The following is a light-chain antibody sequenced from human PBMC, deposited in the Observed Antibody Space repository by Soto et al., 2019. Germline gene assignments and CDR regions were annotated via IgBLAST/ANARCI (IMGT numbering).Light chain of an antibody. J-gene: IGLJ3*02. Sequence: QSALSQPASVSGSPGQSITISCTGTSNDVGYYNYVSWYQQHPGQAPKLMISEVTTRPSGVSDRFSGSKSGNTASLTISRLQAEDEAHYYCSSYTTAYTRVFGGGTKVTVL. CDR3: SSYTTAYTRV. CDR2: EVT. CDR1: SNDVGYYNY. V-gene: IGLV2-14*01.